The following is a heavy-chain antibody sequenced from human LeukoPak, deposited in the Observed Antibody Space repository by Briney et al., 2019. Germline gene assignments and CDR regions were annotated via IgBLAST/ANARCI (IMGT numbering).Heavy chain of an antibody. CDR2: INHSGST. J-gene: IGHJ3*02. Sequence: SETLSLTCTVSGGSISTYYGSWIRQPPGKGLEWIGEINHSGSTNYNPSLKSRVTISVDTSKNQFSLKLSSVTAADTAVYYCARVGYCSGGSCYPARAAFDIWGQGTMVTVSS. D-gene: IGHD2-15*01. V-gene: IGHV4-34*01. CDR3: ARVGYCSGGSCYPARAAFDI. CDR1: GGSISTYY.